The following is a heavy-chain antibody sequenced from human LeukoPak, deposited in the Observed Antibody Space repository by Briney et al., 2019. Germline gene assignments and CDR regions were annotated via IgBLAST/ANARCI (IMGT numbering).Heavy chain of an antibody. CDR2: ISGSGGST. D-gene: IGHD3-10*01. CDR3: AKGSYYYGSGSPYRGDAFDI. Sequence: PGGSLRLSCAASGFTFSSYAMSWVRQAPGKGLEWVSAISGSGGSTYYADSVKGRFTISRDNSKNTLYLQMNSLRAEDTAVYYCAKGSYYYGSGSPYRGDAFDIWGQGTMVTVSS. J-gene: IGHJ3*02. V-gene: IGHV3-23*01. CDR1: GFTFSSYA.